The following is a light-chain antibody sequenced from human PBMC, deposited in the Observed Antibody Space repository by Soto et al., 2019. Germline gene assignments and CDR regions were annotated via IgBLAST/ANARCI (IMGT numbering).Light chain of an antibody. CDR2: GVS. Sequence: EIVLTQSPGTLSLSPGERATLFCRASQSVSSNYLNWFQQKPGQAPRLLIYGVSSRATGIPSRFSGSGSGTDFTLTISSLQPEDVAAYYCQKYNSAPLTFGGGTKVDIK. V-gene: IGKV3-20*01. J-gene: IGKJ4*01. CDR1: QSVSSNY. CDR3: QKYNSAPLT.